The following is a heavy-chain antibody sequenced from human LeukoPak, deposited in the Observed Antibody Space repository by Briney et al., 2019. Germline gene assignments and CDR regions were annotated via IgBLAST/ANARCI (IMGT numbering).Heavy chain of an antibody. CDR1: GYSISSGYY. V-gene: IGHV4-38-2*01. D-gene: IGHD6-19*01. J-gene: IGHJ4*02. CDR3: ARAPYSSGWHVDY. Sequence: SETLSLTCAVSGYSISSGYYWGWIRQPPGKGLEWIGSIYHSGGTYYNPSLKSRVTISVDTSKNQFSLKLSSVTAADTAVYYCARAPYSSGWHVDYWGQGTLVTVSS. CDR2: IYHSGGT.